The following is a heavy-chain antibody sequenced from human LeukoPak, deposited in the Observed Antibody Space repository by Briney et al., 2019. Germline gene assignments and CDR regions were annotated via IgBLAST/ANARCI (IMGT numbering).Heavy chain of an antibody. D-gene: IGHD5-12*01. Sequence: GGSLRLSCAASGFTFSSYSMNWVRQAPGKGLEWVSSISSSSSYIYYADSVKGRFTISRDNAKNSLYLQMNSLRAEDTAVYYCARDRWDIVATITLDAFDIWGQGTMVTASS. CDR2: ISSSSSYI. CDR3: ARDRWDIVATITLDAFDI. J-gene: IGHJ3*02. CDR1: GFTFSSYS. V-gene: IGHV3-21*01.